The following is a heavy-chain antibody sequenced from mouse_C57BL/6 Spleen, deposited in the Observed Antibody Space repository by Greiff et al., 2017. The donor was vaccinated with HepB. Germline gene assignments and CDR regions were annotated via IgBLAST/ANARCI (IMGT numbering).Heavy chain of an antibody. D-gene: IGHD3-3*01. V-gene: IGHV1-74*01. CDR1: GYTFTSYW. Sequence: VQLQQSGAELVKPGASVKVSCKASGYTFTSYWMHWVKQRPGQGLEWIGRIHPSDSDTNYNQKFKGKATLTVDKSSSIAYMQLSSLTSEDSAVYYCAIGQPFDYWGQGTTLTVSS. CDR3: AIGQPFDY. CDR2: IHPSDSDT. J-gene: IGHJ2*01.